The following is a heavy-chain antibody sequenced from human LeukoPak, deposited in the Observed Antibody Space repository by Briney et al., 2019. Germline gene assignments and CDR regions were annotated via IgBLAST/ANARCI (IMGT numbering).Heavy chain of an antibody. CDR1: GFTFSNS. J-gene: IGHJ4*02. CDR2: ISSSTSYI. D-gene: IGHD6-13*01. V-gene: IGHV3-21*04. CDR3: ARDTLIAAAGSDY. Sequence: PGGSLRLSCAASGFTFSNSMNWIRQAPGKGLEWVSSISSSTSYIYYADSVKGRFTISKDNAKNSLYLQMNSLRVEDTAIYYCARDTLIAAAGSDYWGQGTLVTVSS.